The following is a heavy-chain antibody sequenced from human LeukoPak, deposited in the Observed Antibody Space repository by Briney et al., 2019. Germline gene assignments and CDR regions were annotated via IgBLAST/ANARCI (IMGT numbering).Heavy chain of an antibody. Sequence: ASVKVSCKASGYTFTSYGITWVRQTPGQGLEWMGWISAFNGNTNEAQTFQDRVIMTADTSTGTAYMELRSLRSDDTAVYYCARDIEQEMAKEDFDYYYMDVWGKGTTVTVSS. J-gene: IGHJ6*03. CDR3: ARDIEQEMAKEDFDYYYMDV. CDR1: GYTFTSYG. V-gene: IGHV1-18*01. D-gene: IGHD5-24*01. CDR2: ISAFNGNT.